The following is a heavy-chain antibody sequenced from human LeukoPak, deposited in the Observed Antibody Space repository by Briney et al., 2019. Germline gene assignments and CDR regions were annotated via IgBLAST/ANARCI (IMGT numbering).Heavy chain of an antibody. V-gene: IGHV3-23*01. CDR2: ISGSGGST. CDR1: GFTFSSYA. D-gene: IGHD2-15*01. Sequence: GGSLRLSCAASGFTFSSYAMSWVRQAPGKGLEWVSAISGSGGSTCYADSVKGRFTISRDNSKNTLYLQMNSLRAEDTAVYYCASHRGYCSGGTCYSAFFDYWGQGTLVTVSS. J-gene: IGHJ4*02. CDR3: ASHRGYCSGGTCYSAFFDY.